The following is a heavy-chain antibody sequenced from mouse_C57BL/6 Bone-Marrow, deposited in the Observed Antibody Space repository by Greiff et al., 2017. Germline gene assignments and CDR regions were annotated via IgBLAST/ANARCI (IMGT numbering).Heavy chain of an antibody. D-gene: IGHD2-2*01. Sequence: VQLQESGPGLVQPSQSLSITCTVSGFSLTSYGVHWVRQSPGKGLEWLGVIWSGGSTDYNAAFISRLSISKDNSKSQVFFKMNSLQADDTAIYYCARPHYGYDVVAYWGQGTLVTVSA. CDR2: IWSGGST. V-gene: IGHV2-2*01. CDR1: GFSLTSYG. CDR3: ARPHYGYDVVAY. J-gene: IGHJ3*01.